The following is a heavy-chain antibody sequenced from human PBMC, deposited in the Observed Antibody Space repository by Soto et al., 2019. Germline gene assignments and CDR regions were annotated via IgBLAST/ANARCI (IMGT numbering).Heavy chain of an antibody. CDR2: IYYSGST. Sequence: SETLSLTCTVSGGSVSSGSYYWSWIRQPPGKGLEWIGYIYYSGSTNYNPSLKSRVTISVDTSKNQFSLKLTSVTAADTAVYYCARDKITGLFGYWGQGTLVTVSS. CDR3: ARDKITGLFGY. D-gene: IGHD2-8*02. J-gene: IGHJ4*02. V-gene: IGHV4-61*01. CDR1: GGSVSSGSYY.